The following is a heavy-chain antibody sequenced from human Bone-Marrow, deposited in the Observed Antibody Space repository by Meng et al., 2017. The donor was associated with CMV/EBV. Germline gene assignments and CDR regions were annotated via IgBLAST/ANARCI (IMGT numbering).Heavy chain of an antibody. CDR1: GYTFTGYY. D-gene: IGHD6-6*01. Sequence: SVKVSCKASGYTFTGYYMQWVRQAPGQGLEWMGGIIPILGIANYAQKFQGRVTITADKSTSTAYMELSSLRSEDTAVYYCARDWFEYSSSGGTKQPEYYFDYWGQGTLVTVSS. CDR2: IIPILGIA. V-gene: IGHV1-69*10. J-gene: IGHJ4*02. CDR3: ARDWFEYSSSGGTKQPEYYFDY.